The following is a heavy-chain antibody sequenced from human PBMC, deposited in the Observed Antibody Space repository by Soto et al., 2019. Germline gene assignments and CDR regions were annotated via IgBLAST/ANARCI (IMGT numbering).Heavy chain of an antibody. V-gene: IGHV3-30*18. CDR3: AKDPRNGSTAAVAYYFDY. D-gene: IGHD2-2*01. J-gene: IGHJ4*02. CDR2: ISYDGSNK. Sequence: QVQLVESRGGVVQPGRSLSLSCAASGFTFSHHGMHWVRQAPGKGLEWVAVISYDGSNKYYADSVKGRFTISRDNSKNTLYLQMNSLRAEDTAVYYCAKDPRNGSTAAVAYYFDYWGQGTRVTVSS. CDR1: GFTFSHHG.